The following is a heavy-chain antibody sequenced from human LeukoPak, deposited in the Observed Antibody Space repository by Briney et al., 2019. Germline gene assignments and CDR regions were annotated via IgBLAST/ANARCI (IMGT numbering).Heavy chain of an antibody. D-gene: IGHD6-19*01. CDR1: GDSISSYY. J-gene: IGHJ4*02. Sequence: SETLSLTCTVSGDSISSYYWSWIRQPAGKGLEWIGRISVSDGTNYTPSLKSRVTMSTDASKNQFSLKLSSVTAADTAVYYCARIRRNSNDWYADDKWGLGTLVTVSS. CDR3: ARIRRNSNDWYADDK. CDR2: ISVSDGT. V-gene: IGHV4-4*07.